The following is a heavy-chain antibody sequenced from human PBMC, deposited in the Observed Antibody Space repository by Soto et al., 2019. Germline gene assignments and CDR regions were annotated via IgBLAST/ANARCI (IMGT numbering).Heavy chain of an antibody. V-gene: IGHV4-31*03. CDR2: IYYSGST. J-gene: IGHJ5*02. CDR1: GGSISSGGYY. D-gene: IGHD3-3*01. CDR3: ARDAPGAPISSGSGYYGVDP. Sequence: QVQLQESGPGLVKPSQTLSLTCTVSGGSISSGGYYWSWIRQHPGKGLEWIGYIYYSGSTYYNPSLKSRVTIAVDTSKTHFSLKLSSVTAADTAVYYCARDAPGAPISSGSGYYGVDPWGQGTLVTVSS.